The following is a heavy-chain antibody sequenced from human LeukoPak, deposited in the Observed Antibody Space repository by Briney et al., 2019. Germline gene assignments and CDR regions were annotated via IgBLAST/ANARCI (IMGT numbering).Heavy chain of an antibody. Sequence: GGSVRLSSAGSGFTFSNYAMHWVRQTPGKGLEWVAMISHDGSDEYFAESGKGRFSMARDNSKNTVYLEMNSLRVEDTAVYYGVRAPPYYYDSSGYHDGWGQRSPVSAS. CDR3: VRAPPYYYDSSGYHDG. J-gene: IGHJ4*02. CDR1: GFTFSNYA. CDR2: ISHDGSDE. D-gene: IGHD3-22*01. V-gene: IGHV3-30*04.